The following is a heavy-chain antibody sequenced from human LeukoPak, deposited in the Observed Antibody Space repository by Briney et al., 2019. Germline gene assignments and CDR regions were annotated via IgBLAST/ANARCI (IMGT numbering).Heavy chain of an antibody. CDR1: GGSISSGDYY. CDR3: ARGWWIYDSSGYYYKDFDY. V-gene: IGHV4-30-4*01. CDR2: IYYNGST. D-gene: IGHD3-22*01. Sequence: SQTLSLTCTVSGGSISSGDYYWSWIRQPPGKGLEWIGYIYYNGSTYYNPSLKSRVTISVDTSKNQFSLKLSSVTAADTAVYYCARGWWIYDSSGYYYKDFDYWGQGTLVTVSS. J-gene: IGHJ4*02.